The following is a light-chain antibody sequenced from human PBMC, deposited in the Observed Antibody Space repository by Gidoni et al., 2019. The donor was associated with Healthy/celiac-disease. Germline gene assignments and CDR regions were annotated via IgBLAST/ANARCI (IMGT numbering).Light chain of an antibody. CDR1: QCFSSSY. Sequence: ALTPSPGTLSLSPGERATLSCRASQCFSSSYLAGYQQKPGQAPRLLIYGASSRATGIPDRFSGSGSGTDFTLTISRLEPEDFAVYYCQQYGSSFTFGPGTKVDIK. J-gene: IGKJ3*01. CDR2: GAS. V-gene: IGKV3-20*01. CDR3: QQYGSSFT.